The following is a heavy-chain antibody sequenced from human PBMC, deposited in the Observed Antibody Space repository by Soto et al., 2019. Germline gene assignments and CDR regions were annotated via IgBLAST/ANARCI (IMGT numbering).Heavy chain of an antibody. Sequence: VQLQESGPGLVTPSQTLSLTCTVFGGSVSIGDYLWGWIRQRPGKGLEWIGYIHDSGNTYYNPSRKSRVTISLDTSKNQFSLKVTSMTAADTAVYFCVRARGGDSGDYASLFDRWGQGNLVTVSS. D-gene: IGHD4-17*01. CDR2: IHDSGNT. CDR1: GGSVSIGDYL. CDR3: VRARGGDSGDYASLFDR. J-gene: IGHJ5*02. V-gene: IGHV4-30-4*01.